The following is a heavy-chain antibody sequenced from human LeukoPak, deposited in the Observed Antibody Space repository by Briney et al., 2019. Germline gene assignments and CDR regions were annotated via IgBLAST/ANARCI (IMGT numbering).Heavy chain of an antibody. CDR1: GGAINRSPYY. Sequence: SETLSLTCTVSGGAINRSPYYWGWLRQPPGKGLEWIGSIHYSGSTYYNPSLKSRVTVSVDTSKNQFSLKLTSVTAADTAVYYCARGVGIAAVGFYFDYWGQGTLVTVSS. V-gene: IGHV4-39*07. CDR3: ARGVGIAAVGFYFDY. CDR2: IHYSGST. J-gene: IGHJ4*02. D-gene: IGHD6-13*01.